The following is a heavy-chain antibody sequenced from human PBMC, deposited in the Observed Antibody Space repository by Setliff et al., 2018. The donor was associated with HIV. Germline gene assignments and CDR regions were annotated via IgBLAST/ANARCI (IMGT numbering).Heavy chain of an antibody. Sequence: LSLTCAVYGGSFSGYYWSWIRQPPGKGLEWIGEINHSGSTNYNPSLKSRVTISVDTSKNQFSLKLSSVTAADTAVYYCARLGVRSPFDYWGQGTLVTVSS. J-gene: IGHJ4*02. V-gene: IGHV4-34*01. CDR2: INHSGST. D-gene: IGHD1-26*01. CDR1: GGSFSGYY. CDR3: ARLGVRSPFDY.